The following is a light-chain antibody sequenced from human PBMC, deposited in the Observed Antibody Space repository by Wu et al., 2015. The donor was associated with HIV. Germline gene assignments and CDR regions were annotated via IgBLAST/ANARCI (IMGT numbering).Light chain of an antibody. CDR2: ATS. J-gene: IGKJ3*01. V-gene: IGKV3-20*01. CDR1: QSVGRNY. Sequence: EIVMTQSPATLSVSPGERATLSCRASQSVGRNYLAWYQQKPGQAPRLLIYATSTRATDIPDRFSGSGSGTDFTLTISRLEPEDFAVYYCQQSGRSRNFGPGTKVDV. CDR3: QQSGRSRN.